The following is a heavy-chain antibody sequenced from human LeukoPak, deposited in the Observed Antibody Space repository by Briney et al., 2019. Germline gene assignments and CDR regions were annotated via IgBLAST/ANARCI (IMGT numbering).Heavy chain of an antibody. D-gene: IGHD2-21*01. CDR3: ARAGGSYSPSDY. V-gene: IGHV1-69*13. Sequence: GASVKVSCKASGGTFSSYAISWVRQAPGQGLEWMGGIIPIFGTANYAQKFQGRVTITADESTSTAYMELRSLRSDDTAVFYCARAGGSYSPSDYWGQGTLVTVSS. CDR1: GGTFSSYA. CDR2: IIPIFGTA. J-gene: IGHJ4*02.